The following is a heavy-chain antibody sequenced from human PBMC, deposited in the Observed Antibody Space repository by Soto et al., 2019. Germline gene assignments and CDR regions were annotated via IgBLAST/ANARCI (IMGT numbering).Heavy chain of an antibody. CDR1: GGSISSSSYY. CDR2: IYYSGST. J-gene: IGHJ4*02. Sequence: PSETLSLTSTVSGGSISSSSYYWGWIRQPPGKGLEWIGSIYYSGSTYYNPSLKSRVTISVDTSKNQFSLKLSSVTAADTAVYYCASPELGYSYGHNAYYFDYWGQGTLVTVSS. V-gene: IGHV4-39*01. CDR3: ASPELGYSYGHNAYYFDY. D-gene: IGHD5-18*01.